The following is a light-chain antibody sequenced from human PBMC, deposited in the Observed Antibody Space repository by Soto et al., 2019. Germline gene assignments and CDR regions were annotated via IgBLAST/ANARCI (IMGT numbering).Light chain of an antibody. CDR1: QSVSNNY. Sequence: EIVLTQSPGTLSLSPGERATLSCRASQSVSNNYLAWYQQKPGQAPRLRIYGASNRATGIPDRFSGSVSGTDFTLTISRLEPEDFAVYYCQQYGSSGTFGQGTKVEIK. V-gene: IGKV3-20*01. CDR2: GAS. J-gene: IGKJ1*01. CDR3: QQYGSSGT.